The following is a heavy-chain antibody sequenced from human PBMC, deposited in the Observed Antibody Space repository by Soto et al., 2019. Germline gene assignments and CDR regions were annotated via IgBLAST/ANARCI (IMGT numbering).Heavy chain of an antibody. CDR1: GFTFDDYA. CDR3: AKDSGYDLESAEDAFAI. D-gene: IGHD5-12*01. Sequence: GGSLRLSCAASGFTFDDYAMHWVRQAPGKGLEWVSGISWNSGSIGYADSVKGRFTISRDNAKNSLYLQMNSLRAEDTALYYCAKDSGYDLESAEDAFAIWGQGTMVTVSS. J-gene: IGHJ3*02. CDR2: ISWNSGSI. V-gene: IGHV3-9*01.